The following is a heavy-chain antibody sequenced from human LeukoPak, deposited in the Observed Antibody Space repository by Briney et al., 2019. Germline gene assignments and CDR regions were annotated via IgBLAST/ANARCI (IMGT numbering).Heavy chain of an antibody. V-gene: IGHV1-69*01. CDR3: GTGYSGGWYYSKDY. CDR2: IIPIFSTA. J-gene: IGHJ4*02. CDR1: GGTFSSYV. D-gene: IGHD6-19*01. Sequence: ASVKDSCKASGGTFSSYVISWVPQAPGQGVGWMGGIIPIFSTANYAQKLQGRVTLTADESTRTPYMYLSRLRAESTARHYFGTGYSGGWYYSKDYGGEGPLVTVSS.